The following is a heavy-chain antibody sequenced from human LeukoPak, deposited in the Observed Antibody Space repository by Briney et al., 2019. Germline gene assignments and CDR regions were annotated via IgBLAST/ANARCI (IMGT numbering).Heavy chain of an antibody. CDR2: IRYDGSNK. Sequence: PGGSLRLSCAASGFTFSSYGMHWVRQAPGKGLEWVAFIRYDGSNKYYADSVKGRFTISRDNSKNTLYLQMNSLRAEDTAVYYCSRQLRFLGYYFDYWGREPWSPSPQ. CDR3: SRQLRFLGYYFDY. D-gene: IGHD3-3*01. V-gene: IGHV3-30*02. CDR1: GFTFSSYG. J-gene: IGHJ4*02.